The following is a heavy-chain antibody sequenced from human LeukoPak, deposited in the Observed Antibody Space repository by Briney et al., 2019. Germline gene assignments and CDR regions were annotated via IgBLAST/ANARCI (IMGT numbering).Heavy chain of an antibody. CDR3: AKDEVGGAFNY. V-gene: IGHV3-7*01. CDR2: IKEDGSEK. CDR1: GFTFSNAW. D-gene: IGHD3-16*01. J-gene: IGHJ4*02. Sequence: PGGSLRLSCAASGFTFSNAWMSWVRQAPGQGLEWVANIKEDGSEKHYVDSVKGRFTISRDNAKKSVYLQMNSLRAEDTAVYYCAKDEVGGAFNYWGQGTLVTVSS.